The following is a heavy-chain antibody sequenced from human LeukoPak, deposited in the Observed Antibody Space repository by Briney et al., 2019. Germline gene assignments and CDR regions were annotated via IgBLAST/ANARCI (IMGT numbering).Heavy chain of an antibody. Sequence: ASVKVSCKASGYIFTSHDINWVRQATGQGLEWMGWMNPNRGNTGYAQNFQGRVTMTRNTSISTAYMELSSLRSEDTAVYYCARGYYDTNGYYYRLDFWGQGTLLTVSS. CDR3: ARGYYDTNGYYYRLDF. CDR2: MNPNRGNT. J-gene: IGHJ4*02. D-gene: IGHD3-22*01. V-gene: IGHV1-8*01. CDR1: GYIFTSHD.